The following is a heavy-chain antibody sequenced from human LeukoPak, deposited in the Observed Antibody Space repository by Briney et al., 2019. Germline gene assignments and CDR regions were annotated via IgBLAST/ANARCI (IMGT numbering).Heavy chain of an antibody. CDR2: INPNNGGT. CDR3: ARACCSAAGCNEVEY. J-gene: IGHJ4*02. Sequence: ASVKASSKTSRYTSTGNNSRWVRQAPGQGLEWMGWINPNNGGTNYAQKFHGRVTMTRDTSISTAYMELSRLTSDDTGMYYCARACCSAAGCNEVEYWGRGTLVTVSS. CDR1: RYTSTGNN. D-gene: IGHD2-15*01. V-gene: IGHV1-2*02.